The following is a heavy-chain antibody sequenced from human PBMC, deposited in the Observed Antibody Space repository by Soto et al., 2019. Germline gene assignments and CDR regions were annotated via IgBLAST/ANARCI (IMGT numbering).Heavy chain of an antibody. J-gene: IGHJ6*02. CDR2: INAGNGNT. Sequence: QVQLVQSGAEEKKPGASVKVSCKASGYTFTSYAMHWVRQAPGQRLEWMGWINAGNGNTKYSQKFQGRVTITRDTCASTAYMELSSLRSEDTAVYYCARSVIRFLEWLPQTHGMDVWGQGTTVTVSS. D-gene: IGHD3-3*01. V-gene: IGHV1-3*05. CDR1: GYTFTSYA. CDR3: ARSVIRFLEWLPQTHGMDV.